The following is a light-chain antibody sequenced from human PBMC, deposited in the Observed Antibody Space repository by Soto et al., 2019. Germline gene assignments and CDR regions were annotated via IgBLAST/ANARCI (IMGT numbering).Light chain of an antibody. CDR2: DAS. J-gene: IGKJ1*01. V-gene: IGKV1-5*01. CDR3: QQYSSYSWT. Sequence: DIQVTQSPSTLSASVGDRVTITCRASQSISSWLAWYQQKPGKAPKVLIYDASSLESGVPSRFSGSGSGTEFTRTISSLQHDDFATYCCQQYSSYSWTFGQGTKGEIK. CDR1: QSISSW.